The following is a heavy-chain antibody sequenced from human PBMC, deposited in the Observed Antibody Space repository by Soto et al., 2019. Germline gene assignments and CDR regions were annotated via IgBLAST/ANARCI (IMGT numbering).Heavy chain of an antibody. J-gene: IGHJ4*02. V-gene: IGHV3-48*02. CDR2: ISSSSSTI. Sequence: GGSLRLSCAASGFTFSSYSMNWVRQAPGKGLEWVSYISSSSSTIYYADSVKGRFTISRDNAKNSLYLQMNSLRDEDTAVYYCARDGVLWFGELLWYDDWGQGTLVTVSS. CDR1: GFTFSSYS. D-gene: IGHD3-10*01. CDR3: ARDGVLWFGELLWYDD.